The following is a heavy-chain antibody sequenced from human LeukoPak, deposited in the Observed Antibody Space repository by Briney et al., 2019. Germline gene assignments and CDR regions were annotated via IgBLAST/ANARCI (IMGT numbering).Heavy chain of an antibody. CDR2: IWYDGSNK. Sequence: PGGSLRLSCAASGFTFSSYGMHWVRQAPGKGLEWVAVIWYDGSNKCYADSVKGRFTISRDNSKNTLYLQMNSLRAEDTAVYYCAKALSYDSSGYLDYWGQGTLVTVSS. CDR1: GFTFSSYG. J-gene: IGHJ4*02. D-gene: IGHD3-22*01. V-gene: IGHV3-33*06. CDR3: AKALSYDSSGYLDY.